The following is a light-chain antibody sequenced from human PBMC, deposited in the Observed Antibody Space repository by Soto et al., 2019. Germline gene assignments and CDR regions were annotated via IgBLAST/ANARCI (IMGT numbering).Light chain of an antibody. CDR1: ISDVGGYNY. CDR3: SSYTSSSTPV. V-gene: IGLV2-14*01. J-gene: IGLJ1*01. Sequence: QSPLNQPGSVSGSSGQSITISCTGTISDVGGYNYVSWYQQHPGKGHKLMIYEVSNRPSGVSNRFSGSKSGNTASLTISGLQAEDEADYYRSSYTSSSTPVFGTGTKVTVL. CDR2: EVS.